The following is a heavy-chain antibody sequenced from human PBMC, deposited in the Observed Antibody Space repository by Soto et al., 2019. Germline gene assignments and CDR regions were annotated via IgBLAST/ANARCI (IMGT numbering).Heavy chain of an antibody. CDR3: ARDKVGAYFDY. J-gene: IGHJ4*02. CDR1: GFTFSTYA. V-gene: IGHV3-23*01. D-gene: IGHD1-26*01. Sequence: GGSLRLSCAASGFTFSTYAMSWVRQAPGKGLEWVSAISGSGGSTYYADSVKGRFTISRDNSKNTLYLHMNTLRAEDTAVYYCARDKVGAYFDYWGQGTPVTV. CDR2: ISGSGGST.